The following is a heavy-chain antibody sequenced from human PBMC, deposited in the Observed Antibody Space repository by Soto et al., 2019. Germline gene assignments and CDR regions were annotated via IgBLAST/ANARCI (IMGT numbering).Heavy chain of an antibody. CDR1: GYSFTGYY. CDR3: ARGRYYYDSSGYDQEYYFDY. J-gene: IGHJ4*02. Sequence: QVQLVQSGAEVKKPGASVKVSCKASGYSFTGYYIHWVRQAPGQGLEWMGWINPNSGSTNYAQKLQGRVTMTRDTSISTAYMELSRLRSDDTAVYYCARGRYYYDSSGYDQEYYFDYWGQRTLVTVSS. V-gene: IGHV1-2*02. CDR2: INPNSGST. D-gene: IGHD3-22*01.